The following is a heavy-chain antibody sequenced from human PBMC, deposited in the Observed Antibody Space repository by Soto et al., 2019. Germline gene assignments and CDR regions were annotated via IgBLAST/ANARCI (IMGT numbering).Heavy chain of an antibody. D-gene: IGHD6-13*01. Sequence: SETLSLTCTVSGGSVVDGNYYCICIREPPGKGLEWIGYIYYSGRTNYNPSLKSRVTISIDTSKNEFSLKLTSVTAADTAMYYCAKVTPHSSSYYFDYWGQGTLVTVSS. CDR1: GGSVVDGNYY. CDR3: AKVTPHSSSYYFDY. V-gene: IGHV4-61*01. J-gene: IGHJ4*02. CDR2: IYYSGRT.